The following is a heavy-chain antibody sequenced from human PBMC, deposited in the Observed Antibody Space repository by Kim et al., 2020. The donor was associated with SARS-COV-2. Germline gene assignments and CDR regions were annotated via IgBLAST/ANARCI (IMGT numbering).Heavy chain of an antibody. Sequence: GSEKYYVDSVEGRFTISRDNAKNSFYLQMNSLRAEDTAVYYCVRDWVFHYWGQGTLVTVSS. D-gene: IGHD7-27*01. CDR3: VRDWVFHY. V-gene: IGHV3-7*01. CDR2: GSEK. J-gene: IGHJ4*02.